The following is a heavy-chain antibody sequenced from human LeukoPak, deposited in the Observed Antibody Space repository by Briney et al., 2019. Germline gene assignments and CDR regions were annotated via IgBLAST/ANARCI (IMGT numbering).Heavy chain of an antibody. J-gene: IGHJ4*02. CDR2: IKEDGSEK. D-gene: IGHD6-19*01. Sequence: GGSLRLSCAASGFIFSSYWMSWVRQAPGKGLEWVASIKEDGSEKYYVDSVKGRFTISRDNAKNSLYLQMNSLRAEDTAVYYCASFYSSGWEPLFDYWGQGTLVTVSS. CDR1: GFIFSSYW. V-gene: IGHV3-7*01. CDR3: ASFYSSGWEPLFDY.